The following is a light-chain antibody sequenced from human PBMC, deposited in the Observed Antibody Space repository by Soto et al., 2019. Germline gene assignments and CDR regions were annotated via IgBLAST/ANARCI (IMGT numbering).Light chain of an antibody. CDR1: SSDVGSYNL. Sequence: QSALTQPASVSGSPGQSITISCTGTSSDVGSYNLVSWYQPHPGKAPKLMIYEGSKRPSGVSNRFSGSKSGNTASLTISGLQVEDEADYYCCSYAGSSTLVFGGGTKVTVL. V-gene: IGLV2-23*01. J-gene: IGLJ2*01. CDR3: CSYAGSSTLV. CDR2: EGS.